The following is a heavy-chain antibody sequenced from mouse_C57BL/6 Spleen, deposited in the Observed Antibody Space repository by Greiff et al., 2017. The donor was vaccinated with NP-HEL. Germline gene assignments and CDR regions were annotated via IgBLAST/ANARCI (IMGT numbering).Heavy chain of an antibody. CDR3: AREGDGYGVGYFDY. CDR1: GFTFSSYA. Sequence: EVMLVESGGGLVKPGGSLKLSCAASGFTFSSYAMPWVRQTPEKRLEWVATISDGGSYTYYPDNVKGRFTISRDNATNNLYLQMSHLKSEDTAMYDCAREGDGYGVGYFDYWGQGTTLTVSS. D-gene: IGHD2-2*01. J-gene: IGHJ2*01. V-gene: IGHV5-4*01. CDR2: ISDGGSYT.